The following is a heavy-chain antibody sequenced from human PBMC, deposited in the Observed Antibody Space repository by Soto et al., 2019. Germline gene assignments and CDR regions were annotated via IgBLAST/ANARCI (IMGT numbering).Heavy chain of an antibody. D-gene: IGHD3-3*01. Sequence: GGSLRLSCAASGFTFSSYAMSWVRQAPGKGLEWVSLITWNGGNTYYADSVKGRFTISRDGTTKSVSLQMTSLKTEDTGLYYCARETLSFGSALDVWGQGTTVTVSS. CDR3: ARETLSFGSALDV. CDR1: GFTFSSYA. J-gene: IGHJ6*02. V-gene: IGHV3-43*01. CDR2: ITWNGGNT.